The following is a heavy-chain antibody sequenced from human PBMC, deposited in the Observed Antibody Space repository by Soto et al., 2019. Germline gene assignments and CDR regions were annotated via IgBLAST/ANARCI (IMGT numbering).Heavy chain of an antibody. J-gene: IGHJ6*02. D-gene: IGHD3-10*01. CDR3: AKDSSLWFGDSDSYGMDV. Sequence: LRLSCAASGFTFSSYCMHWVRQAPGKGLEWVAVISYDGSNKYYADSVKGRFTISRDNSKNTLYLQMNSLRAEDTAVYYCAKDSSLWFGDSDSYGMDVWGQGTTVTVSS. CDR2: ISYDGSNK. V-gene: IGHV3-30*18. CDR1: GFTFSSYC.